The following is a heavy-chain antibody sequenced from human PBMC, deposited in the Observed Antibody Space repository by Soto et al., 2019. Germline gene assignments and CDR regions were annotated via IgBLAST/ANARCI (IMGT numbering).Heavy chain of an antibody. D-gene: IGHD3-10*01. V-gene: IGHV3-23*01. CDR3: AKDFVYVGRATNIDT. J-gene: IGHJ4*02. Sequence: EGSLRHSCAASVFTFSAYGMSWVRQAPGKRPEWLSAISGDGESTFYADSVKGRFTISRDNSNNTLYLQMNSLRAEDTAIYYSAKDFVYVGRATNIDTWGQGTVLPISS. CDR1: VFTFSAYG. CDR2: ISGDGEST.